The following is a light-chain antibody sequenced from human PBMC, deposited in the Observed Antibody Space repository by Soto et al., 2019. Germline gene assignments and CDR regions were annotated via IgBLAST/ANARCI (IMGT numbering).Light chain of an antibody. CDR3: SSYPSTSTLYV. CDR1: RSDVGGYNY. J-gene: IGLJ1*01. Sequence: QSALTQPASVSGSPGQSITISCTGTRSDVGGYNYVSWYQQHPGKAPKLMISEVSNRPSGVSNRFSGSKSGNTASLTISGLQAEDEADYYCSSYPSTSTLYVFGTGTKLTVL. V-gene: IGLV2-14*01. CDR2: EVS.